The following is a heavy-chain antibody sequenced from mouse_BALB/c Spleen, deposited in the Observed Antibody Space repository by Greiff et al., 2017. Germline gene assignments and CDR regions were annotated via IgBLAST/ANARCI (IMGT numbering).Heavy chain of an antibody. V-gene: IGHV5-17*02. CDR2: ISSGSSTI. J-gene: IGHJ2*01. CDR1: GFTFSSFG. Sequence: AGSRKLSCAASGFTFSSFGMHWVRQAPEKGLEWVAYISSGSSTIYYADTVKGRFTISRDNPKNTLFLQMTSLRSEDTAMYYCARGEDYRYDVDYWGQGTTLTVSS. D-gene: IGHD2-14*01. CDR3: ARGEDYRYDVDY.